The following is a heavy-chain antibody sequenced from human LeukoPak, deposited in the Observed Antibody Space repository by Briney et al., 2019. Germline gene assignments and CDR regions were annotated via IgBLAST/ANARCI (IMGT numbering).Heavy chain of an antibody. CDR3: ARANGRSSWYNHAFDI. D-gene: IGHD6-13*01. Sequence: PSETLSLTCTVSGGSISSGSYYWSWIRQPAGKGLEWIGRIYTSGSTNYNPSLKSRVTISVDTSKNQFSLKLSSVTAADTAVYYCARANGRSSWYNHAFDIWGQGTMVTVSS. V-gene: IGHV4-61*02. CDR2: IYTSGST. J-gene: IGHJ3*02. CDR1: GGSISSGSYY.